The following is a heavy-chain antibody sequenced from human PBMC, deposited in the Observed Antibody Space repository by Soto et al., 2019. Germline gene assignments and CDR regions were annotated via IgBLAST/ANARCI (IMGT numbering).Heavy chain of an antibody. D-gene: IGHD6-13*01. CDR3: ARDGGSSWYYYGMDV. V-gene: IGHV3-7*03. CDR1: GFTFSSYW. CDR2: IKQDGSEK. J-gene: IGHJ6*02. Sequence: GGSLRLSCAASGFTFSSYWMSWVRQAPGKGLEWMANIKQDGSEKYYVDSVKGRFTISRDNAKNSLYLQMNSLRAEDTAVYYCARDGGSSWYYYGMDVWGQGTTVTVSS.